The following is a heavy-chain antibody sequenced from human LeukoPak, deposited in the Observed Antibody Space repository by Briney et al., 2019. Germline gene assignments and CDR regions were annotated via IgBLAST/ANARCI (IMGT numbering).Heavy chain of an antibody. Sequence: SETLSLTCAVYGGSFSGYYWSWIRQPPGKGLEWIGEINHSGSTNYNPSLKNRVTISVDTSKNQFSLKLSSVTAADTAVYYCASGGVGARPDWGQGTLVIVSS. CDR3: ASGGVGARPD. CDR1: GGSFSGYY. CDR2: INHSGST. J-gene: IGHJ4*02. V-gene: IGHV4-34*01. D-gene: IGHD1-26*01.